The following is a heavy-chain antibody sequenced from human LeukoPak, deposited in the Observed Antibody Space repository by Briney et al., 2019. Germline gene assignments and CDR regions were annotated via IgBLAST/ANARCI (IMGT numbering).Heavy chain of an antibody. J-gene: IGHJ3*02. CDR2: FDPEDGET. CDR3: ATAPPQHFDAFDI. V-gene: IGHV1-24*01. Sequence: ASVKVSCKVSGYTLTELSMHWVRQAPGKGLEWMGGFDPEDGETISAQKFQGRVTMTEDTSTDTAYMELSSLRSEDTAVYYCATAPPQHFDAFDIWGQGTMVTVSS. CDR1: GYTLTELS.